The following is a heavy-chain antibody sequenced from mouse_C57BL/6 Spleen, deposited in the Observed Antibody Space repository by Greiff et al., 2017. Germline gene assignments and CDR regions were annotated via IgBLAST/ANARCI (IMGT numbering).Heavy chain of an antibody. CDR3: ARRSGSSYEYFDV. Sequence: EVKLQESGPELVKPGASVKISCKASGYSFTGYYMNWVKQSPEKSLEWIGEINPSTGGTTYNQKFKAKATLTVDKSSSTAYMQLKSLTSEDSAVYYCARRSGSSYEYFDVWGTGTTVTVSS. CDR1: GYSFTGYY. D-gene: IGHD1-1*01. J-gene: IGHJ1*03. CDR2: INPSTGGT. V-gene: IGHV1-42*01.